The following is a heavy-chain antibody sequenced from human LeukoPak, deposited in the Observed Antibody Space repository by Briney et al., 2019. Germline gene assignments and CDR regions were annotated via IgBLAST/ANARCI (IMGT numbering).Heavy chain of an antibody. J-gene: IGHJ4*02. CDR2: IYYSGST. D-gene: IGHD4-17*01. CDR1: GGSISSSSYY. Sequence: SETLSLTCTVSGGSISSSSYYWGWIRQPPGKGLEWIGSIYYSGSTYYNPSLKSRVTISVDTSKNQFSLKLSSVTAADTAVYYCARHYGDYQLRPYFDYRGQGTLVTVSS. V-gene: IGHV4-39*01. CDR3: ARHYGDYQLRPYFDY.